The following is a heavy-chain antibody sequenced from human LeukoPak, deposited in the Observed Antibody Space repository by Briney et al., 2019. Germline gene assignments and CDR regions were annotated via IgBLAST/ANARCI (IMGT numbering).Heavy chain of an antibody. J-gene: IGHJ6*02. Sequence: ASVKVSCKASGFTFNDYGISWVRQAPGQGLEWMGWINSYNGNTNYAQNVQGRVTMTIDTPTSIAYMELRSLRSDDTAVYYCARDLKGYCVGSSCYKRGYYNYGIDVWGQGTTVTVSS. CDR1: GFTFNDYG. CDR3: ARDLKGYCVGSSCYKRGYYNYGIDV. V-gene: IGHV1-18*01. CDR2: INSYNGNT. D-gene: IGHD2-2*02.